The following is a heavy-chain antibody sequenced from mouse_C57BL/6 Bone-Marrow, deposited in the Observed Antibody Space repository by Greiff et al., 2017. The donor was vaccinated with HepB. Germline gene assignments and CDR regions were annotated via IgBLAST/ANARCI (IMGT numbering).Heavy chain of an antibody. J-gene: IGHJ2*01. CDR3: ARRGYYGSRSYFLY. D-gene: IGHD1-1*01. CDR1: GYTFTSYW. CDR2: IDPSDSYT. Sequence: QVQLQQPGAELVRPGTSVKLSCKASGYTFTSYWMHWVKQRPGQGLEWIGVIDPSDSYTNYNQKFKGKATLTVDTSSSTAYMQLSSLTSEDSAVYYCARRGYYGSRSYFLYWGQGTTLTVSS. V-gene: IGHV1-59*01.